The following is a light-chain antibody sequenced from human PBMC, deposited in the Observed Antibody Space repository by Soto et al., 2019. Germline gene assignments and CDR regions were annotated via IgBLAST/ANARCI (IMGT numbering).Light chain of an antibody. CDR2: DNN. Sequence: QSVLTQPPSVSAAPGQKVTISCSGSSSNIGNNYVSWYQQLPGTAPKLLIYDNNKRPSGIPDLFSGSKSGTSATLGITGLQAGDEADYYCGTWDSSLSAHAVFGGGTQLTVL. V-gene: IGLV1-51*01. CDR1: SSNIGNNY. CDR3: GTWDSSLSAHAV. J-gene: IGLJ7*01.